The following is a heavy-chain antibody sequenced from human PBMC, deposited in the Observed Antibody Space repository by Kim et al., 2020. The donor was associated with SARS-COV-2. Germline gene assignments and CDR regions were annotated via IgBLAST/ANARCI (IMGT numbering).Heavy chain of an antibody. Sequence: GGSLRLSCAASGFTFSTYAMHWVRQAPGKGLEWVASISYDGSNKFYADSVKGRFTISRDNSMNTVYLQMNSLRAEDTAVYYCARAAGGIYSSPGSYWGQGTLITVSS. CDR1: GFTFSTYA. D-gene: IGHD6-13*01. CDR2: ISYDGSNK. J-gene: IGHJ4*02. V-gene: IGHV3-30-3*01. CDR3: ARAAGGIYSSPGSY.